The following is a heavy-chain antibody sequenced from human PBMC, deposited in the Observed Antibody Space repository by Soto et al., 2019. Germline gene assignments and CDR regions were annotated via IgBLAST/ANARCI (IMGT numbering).Heavy chain of an antibody. V-gene: IGHV4-30-2*01. D-gene: IGHD2-2*01. Sequence: SSETLSLTCAVSGGSISSGGYSWSWIRQPPGKGLEWIGYMYHSGSTYYNPSLKSRVTISIDRSKNQFSLKLSSVTAADTAVYYCARVPDNWGKEILVTVSS. CDR1: GGSISSGGYS. CDR3: ARVPDN. CDR2: MYHSGST. J-gene: IGHJ4*02.